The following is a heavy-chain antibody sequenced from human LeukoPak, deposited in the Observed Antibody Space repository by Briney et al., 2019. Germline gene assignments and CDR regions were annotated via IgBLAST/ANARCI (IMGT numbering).Heavy chain of an antibody. CDR1: GGSFSGYY. CDR2: INHSGST. V-gene: IGHV4-34*01. Sequence: SETLSLTCAVYGGSFSGYYWSWIRQPPGKGLEWIGEINHSGSTNYNPSLKSRVTISVDTSKNQFSLKLSSVTAADTAVYYCARESPMVGDAFDIWGQGTMVTVSS. CDR3: ARESPMVGDAFDI. D-gene: IGHD3-10*01. J-gene: IGHJ3*02.